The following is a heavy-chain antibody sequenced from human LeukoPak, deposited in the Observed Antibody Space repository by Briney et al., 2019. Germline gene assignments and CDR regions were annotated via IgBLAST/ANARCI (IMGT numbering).Heavy chain of an antibody. D-gene: IGHD3-22*01. CDR1: GGSISSYY. Sequence: SETLSLTCTVSGGSISSYYWSWIRQPAGKGLEWIGRIYTSGSTNYNPSLKSRVTMSVDTSKNQFSLKLSSVTAADTAVYYCARAPQRYYDSSGYYYVYWGQGTLVTVSS. CDR3: ARAPQRYYDSSGYYYVY. V-gene: IGHV4-4*07. CDR2: IYTSGST. J-gene: IGHJ4*02.